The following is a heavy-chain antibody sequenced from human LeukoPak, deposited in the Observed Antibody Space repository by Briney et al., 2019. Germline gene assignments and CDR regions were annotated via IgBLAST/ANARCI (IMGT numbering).Heavy chain of an antibody. Sequence: GGSLRLSCAASGFTFSSYEMNWVRQAPGKGLEWVSYISSSGSTIYYADSVKGRFTISRDNAKNSLYLQMNSLRAEDTAVYYCASNRITMVRGVKARYFDYWGQGTLVAVSS. V-gene: IGHV3-48*03. CDR2: ISSSGSTI. CDR3: ASNRITMVRGVKARYFDY. J-gene: IGHJ4*02. D-gene: IGHD3-10*01. CDR1: GFTFSSYE.